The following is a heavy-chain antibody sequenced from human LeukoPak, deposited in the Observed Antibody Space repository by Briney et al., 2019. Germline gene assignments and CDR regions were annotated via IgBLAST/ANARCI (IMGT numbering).Heavy chain of an antibody. D-gene: IGHD3-22*01. J-gene: IGHJ6*02. CDR2: ISAYNGNT. Sequence: ASVKVSCKASGYTFTSYGISWVRQAPGQGLEWMGWISAYNGNTNYAQKLQGRVTMTTDTSTSTAYMELRSLRSDDTAVYYCATYYYDSSGYPNYYGMDVWGQGITVTVSS. CDR1: GYTFTSYG. V-gene: IGHV1-18*01. CDR3: ATYYYDSSGYPNYYGMDV.